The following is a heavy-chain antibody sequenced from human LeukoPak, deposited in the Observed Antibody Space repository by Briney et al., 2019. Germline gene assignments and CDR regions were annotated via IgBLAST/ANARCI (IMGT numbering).Heavy chain of an antibody. CDR2: VYPEKGET. CDR3: ATPLGPLGLIPFYFDY. CDR1: RYTLTELA. D-gene: IGHD2-21*01. Sequence: ASVKVSCKHSRYTLTELAMHWVRQAPANALEWIGGVYPEKGETNYTQQLHGRLTMREDISVDTAYMELSSLPSEDTAVYYCATPLGPLGLIPFYFDYWGQGTLVTVSS. V-gene: IGHV1-24*01. J-gene: IGHJ4*02.